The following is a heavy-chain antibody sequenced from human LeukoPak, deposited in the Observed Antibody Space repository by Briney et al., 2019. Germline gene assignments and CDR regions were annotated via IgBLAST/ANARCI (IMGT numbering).Heavy chain of an antibody. Sequence: GRSLRLSCAASGFTFSGYTMHWVRQAPGKGLEWVAVLSHDGSTKYYADSVKGRFAISRDNSKNTLYVQMNSLSLEDTAMYYCAKDLGSNSDYWGQGTLVTVSS. CDR3: AKDLGSNSDY. CDR2: LSHDGSTK. V-gene: IGHV3-30*09. CDR1: GFTFSGYT. D-gene: IGHD4-23*01. J-gene: IGHJ4*02.